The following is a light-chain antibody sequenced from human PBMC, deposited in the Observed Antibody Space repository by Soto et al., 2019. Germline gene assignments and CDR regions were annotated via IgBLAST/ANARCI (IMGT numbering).Light chain of an antibody. CDR2: GAS. CDR1: QSVGSN. CDR3: QQYNNRPPIT. V-gene: IGKV3D-15*01. Sequence: EIVMTQSPVTLSVSPEESATLSCRASQSVGSNLAWYQQRPGQAPRLLIYGASTRATGISVRFSGSGSGTEFTLTISGLQSEDFGVYLCQQYNNRPPITFGQGTRLEIK. J-gene: IGKJ5*01.